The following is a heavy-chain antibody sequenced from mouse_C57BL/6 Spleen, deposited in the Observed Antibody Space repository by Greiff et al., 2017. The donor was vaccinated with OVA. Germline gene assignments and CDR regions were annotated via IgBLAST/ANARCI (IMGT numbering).Heavy chain of an antibody. CDR3: ARAHYGSSPYYFDY. CDR2: IDPSDSYT. CDR1: GYNFTSYW. V-gene: IGHV1-69*01. D-gene: IGHD1-1*01. Sequence: QVQLQQPGAELVMPGASVKLSCKASGYNFTSYWMHWVKQRPGQGLEWIGEIDPSDSYTNYNQKFKGKSTLTVDKSSSTAYMQLSSLTSEDSAVYYCARAHYGSSPYYFDYWGQGTTLTVSS. J-gene: IGHJ2*01.